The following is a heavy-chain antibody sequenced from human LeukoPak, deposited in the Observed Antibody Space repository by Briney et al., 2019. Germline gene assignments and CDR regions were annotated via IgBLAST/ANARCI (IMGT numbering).Heavy chain of an antibody. V-gene: IGHV1-2*02. Sequence: GASVKVSCKASGYTFTGHYVHWVRQAPGQGLEWMGWINPNSGGTNYAQKFQGRVTMTRDTSISTAYMELSRLRSDDTAVYYCARIPRYYGSGSYYNPYLDYWGQGTLVTVSS. CDR1: GYTFTGHY. J-gene: IGHJ4*02. CDR2: INPNSGGT. D-gene: IGHD3-10*01. CDR3: ARIPRYYGSGSYYNPYLDY.